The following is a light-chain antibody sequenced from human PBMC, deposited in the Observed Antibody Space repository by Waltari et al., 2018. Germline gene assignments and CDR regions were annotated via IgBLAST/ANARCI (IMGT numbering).Light chain of an antibody. Sequence: DIVMTQSPDSLAVSLGERATINCKSSQSVISSFNNKNYLTWFQQKAGEPPKLLIYWASTREAGVPDRFSGSGSGTDFTLTISGLQAEDVAVYYCQQYSATPPTFGRAKKVE. CDR1: QSVISSFNNKNY. V-gene: IGKV4-1*01. CDR3: QQYSATPPT. CDR2: WAS. J-gene: IGKJ4*02.